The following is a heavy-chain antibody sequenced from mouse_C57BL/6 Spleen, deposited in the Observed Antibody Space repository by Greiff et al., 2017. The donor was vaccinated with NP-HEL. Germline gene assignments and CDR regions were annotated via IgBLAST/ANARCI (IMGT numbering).Heavy chain of an antibody. CDR3: ARSIYYDYEEWFAY. CDR1: GYAFTNYL. J-gene: IGHJ3*01. Sequence: VQLQQSGAELVRPGTSVKVSCKASGYAFTNYLIEWVKQRPGQGLEWIGVINPGSGGTNYNEKFKGKATLTADKSSSTAYMQLSSLTSEDSAVYVCARSIYYDYEEWFAYWGQGTLVTVSA. V-gene: IGHV1-54*01. CDR2: INPGSGGT. D-gene: IGHD2-4*01.